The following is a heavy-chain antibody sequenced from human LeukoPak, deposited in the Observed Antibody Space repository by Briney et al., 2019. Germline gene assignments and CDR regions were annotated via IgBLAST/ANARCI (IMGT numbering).Heavy chain of an antibody. Sequence: GESLKISCSASGYKFHNHWLAWGRQMPGKGLEWVGNIYPGDSDTRYNPSFQGHVTISADKSTSTAYLQWSRLRASDTAMYYCARRSVADTRGYGLDLWGQGTLVTVSS. V-gene: IGHV5-51*01. CDR2: IYPGDSDT. CDR1: GYKFHNHW. D-gene: IGHD5-18*01. CDR3: ARRSVADTRGYGLDL. J-gene: IGHJ3*01.